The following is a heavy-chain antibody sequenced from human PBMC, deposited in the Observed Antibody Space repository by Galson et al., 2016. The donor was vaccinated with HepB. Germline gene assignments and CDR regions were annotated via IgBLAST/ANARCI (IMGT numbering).Heavy chain of an antibody. CDR2: TYYRSKWFN. J-gene: IGHJ4*02. Sequence: CAISGDSVSSNSVVWNWIRQSPSRGLEWLGRTYYRSKWFNEYADSVKSRITINADTSMNQFSLLLNSVTPEDTAVYYCARGLIALQRNFFDYWGQGTLVTVSS. CDR1: GDSVSSNSVV. CDR3: ARGLIALQRNFFDY. V-gene: IGHV6-1*01. D-gene: IGHD3-16*02.